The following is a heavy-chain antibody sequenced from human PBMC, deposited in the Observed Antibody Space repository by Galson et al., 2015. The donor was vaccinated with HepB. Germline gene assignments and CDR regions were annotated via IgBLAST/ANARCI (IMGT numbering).Heavy chain of an antibody. J-gene: IGHJ5*02. CDR1: GFTFSSYA. CDR3: ARGAAYCGGDCYLNWFDP. Sequence: SLRLSCAASGFTFSSYAMHWVRQAPGKGLEWVAVISYDGSNKYYADSVKGRLTISRDNSKNTLYLQMNSLRAEDTAVYYCARGAAYCGGDCYLNWFDPWGQGTLVTVSS. CDR2: ISYDGSNK. D-gene: IGHD2-21*02. V-gene: IGHV3-30-3*01.